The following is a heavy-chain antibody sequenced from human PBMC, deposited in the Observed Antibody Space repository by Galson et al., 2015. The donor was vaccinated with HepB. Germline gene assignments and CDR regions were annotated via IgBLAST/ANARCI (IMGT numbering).Heavy chain of an antibody. D-gene: IGHD3-3*01. Sequence: SLRLSCAASGFTFRSYAMSWVRQAPGKGLEWVSAIGGSGGSTYYADSVKGRFTISRDNSKNTLYLQMNSLRAEDTALYYCAKDESVYYGIFDYWGQGALVTVSS. CDR1: GFTFRSYA. J-gene: IGHJ4*02. V-gene: IGHV3-23*01. CDR2: IGGSGGST. CDR3: AKDESVYYGIFDY.